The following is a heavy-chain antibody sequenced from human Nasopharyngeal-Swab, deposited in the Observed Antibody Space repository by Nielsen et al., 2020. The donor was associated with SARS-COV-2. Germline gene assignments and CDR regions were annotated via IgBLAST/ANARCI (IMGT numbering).Heavy chain of an antibody. CDR2: INNERT. J-gene: IGHJ6*02. Sequence: SETLSLTCSVSGGSFNGFYWNWIRQPPGKGLEWIGEINNERTNYNPSLKSRVTMSVDTSTNQVSLKLNSLTATDTAVYYCARAGRVGDAYTGLDVWGQGTTVTVSS. V-gene: IGHV4-34*01. D-gene: IGHD5-24*01. CDR1: GGSFNGFY. CDR3: ARAGRVGDAYTGLDV.